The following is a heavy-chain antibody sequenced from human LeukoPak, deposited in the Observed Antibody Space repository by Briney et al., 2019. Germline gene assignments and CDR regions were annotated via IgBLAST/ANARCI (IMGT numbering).Heavy chain of an antibody. V-gene: IGHV1-18*01. D-gene: IGHD2-15*01. CDR1: GYTFTSYG. CDR3: ARLVTYCSGGSCSLHPDV. CDR2: ISAYNGNT. Sequence: GASVKVSCKASGYTFTSYGISWVRQAPGQGLEWMGWISAYNGNTNYAQKLQGRVTMTTDTSTSTAYMELRSLRSDDTAVYYCARLVTYCSGGSCSLHPDVWGQGTTVTVSS. J-gene: IGHJ6*02.